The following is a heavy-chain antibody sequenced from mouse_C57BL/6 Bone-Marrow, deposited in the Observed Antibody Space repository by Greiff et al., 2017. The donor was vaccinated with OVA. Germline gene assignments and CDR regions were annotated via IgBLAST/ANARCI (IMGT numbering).Heavy chain of an antibody. J-gene: IGHJ2*01. CDR2: ISSGSSTI. CDR3: AREDGYYVPFDC. D-gene: IGHD2-3*01. V-gene: IGHV5-17*01. CDR1: GFTFSDYG. Sequence: EVKLVESGGGLVKPGGSLKLSCAASGFTFSDYGMHWVRQAPEKGLEWVAYISSGSSTIYYADTVKGRFTISRDNAKNTLFLQMNSLRSEDTAMYYCAREDGYYVPFDCWGQGTTLTVSS.